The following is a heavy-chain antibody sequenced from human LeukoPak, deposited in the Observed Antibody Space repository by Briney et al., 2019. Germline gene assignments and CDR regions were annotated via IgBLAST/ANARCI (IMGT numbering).Heavy chain of an antibody. D-gene: IGHD3-10*01. CDR3: TTLYGSGNYY. J-gene: IGHJ4*02. Sequence: GGSLRLSCAASGFTFSNARMSWVRQAPGKGLEWVGQIKTKTDGGTTESAATVKGRFTISRDDSKNTLYLQMNSLKIEDTAMYYCTTLYGSGNYYWGQGTLVTVSS. V-gene: IGHV3-15*01. CDR2: IKTKTDGGTT. CDR1: GFTFSNAR.